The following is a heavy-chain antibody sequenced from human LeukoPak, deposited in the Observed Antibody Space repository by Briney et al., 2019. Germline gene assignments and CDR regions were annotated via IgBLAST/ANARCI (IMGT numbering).Heavy chain of an antibody. V-gene: IGHV4-34*01. Sequence: SETLSLTCAVYGGSFSGYYWSWIRQPPGKGLEWIGEINHSGSTNYNPSLKSRVTISVDTSKNQFPLKLSSVTAADTAVYYCAGRGYYDSSGYYSVDYWGQGTLVTVSS. CDR3: AGRGYYDSSGYYSVDY. CDR1: GGSFSGYY. D-gene: IGHD3-22*01. J-gene: IGHJ4*02. CDR2: INHSGST.